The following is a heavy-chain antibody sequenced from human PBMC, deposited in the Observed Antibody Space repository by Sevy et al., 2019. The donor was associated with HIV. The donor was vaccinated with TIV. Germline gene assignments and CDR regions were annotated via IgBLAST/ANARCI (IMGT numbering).Heavy chain of an antibody. CDR1: GYTLTELS. CDR2: FDPEDGET. CDR3: ATPFLMGNRYYYYGMDV. V-gene: IGHV1-24*01. Sequence: ASVKVSCKASGYTLTELSMHWVRQAPGKGLEWMGGFDPEDGETIYAQKFQGRVTMTEDTSTDTAYMELSSLRSEDTAVYYCATPFLMGNRYYYYGMDVWGQGTTVTVSS. D-gene: IGHD3-3*02. J-gene: IGHJ6*02.